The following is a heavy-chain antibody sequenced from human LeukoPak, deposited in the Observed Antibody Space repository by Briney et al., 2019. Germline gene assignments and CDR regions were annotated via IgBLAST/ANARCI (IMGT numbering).Heavy chain of an antibody. D-gene: IGHD3-22*01. CDR1: GGSISRNY. V-gene: IGHV4-59*01. Sequence: PSETLSLTCTVSGGSISRNYWDWIRQPPGKGLEWIGNIYYSETTNYNPSLKSRVSISVDTSKNLLSLKLSSVTAADTAVYYCAREAYYYDSSGYTFDYWGQGTLVTVSS. CDR3: AREAYYYDSSGYTFDY. J-gene: IGHJ4*02. CDR2: IYYSETT.